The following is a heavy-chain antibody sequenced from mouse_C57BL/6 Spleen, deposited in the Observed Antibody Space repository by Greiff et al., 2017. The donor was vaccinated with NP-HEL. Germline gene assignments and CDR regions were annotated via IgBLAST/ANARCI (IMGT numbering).Heavy chain of an antibody. D-gene: IGHD2-1*01. Sequence: QVQLQQPGAELVKPGASVKLSCKASGYTFTSYWMQWVKQRPGQGLEWIGEIDPSDSYTNYNQKFKGKATLTVDTSSSTAYMQLSSLTSEDSAVYYCARDRELQEFAYWGQGTLVTVSA. J-gene: IGHJ3*01. CDR3: ARDRELQEFAY. CDR2: IDPSDSYT. CDR1: GYTFTSYW. V-gene: IGHV1-50*01.